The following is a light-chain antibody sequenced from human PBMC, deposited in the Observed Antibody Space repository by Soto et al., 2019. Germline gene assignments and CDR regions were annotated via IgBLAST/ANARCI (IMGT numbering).Light chain of an antibody. CDR1: QSISSW. Sequence: DIQITQYPSTLSASLGDRVTIPCRASQSISSWLAWYQQKPGKAPKLLIYKASSLESGVPSRFSGSGSGTEFTLTMSSLQPDDFATYYCQQYNSYSQTFGQGTKVDIK. J-gene: IGKJ1*01. CDR3: QQYNSYSQT. CDR2: KAS. V-gene: IGKV1-5*03.